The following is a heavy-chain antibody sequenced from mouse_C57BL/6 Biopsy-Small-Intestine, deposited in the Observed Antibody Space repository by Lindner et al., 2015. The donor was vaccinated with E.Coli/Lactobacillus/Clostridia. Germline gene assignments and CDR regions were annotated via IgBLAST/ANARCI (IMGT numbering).Heavy chain of an antibody. CDR2: ISPYSNST. J-gene: IGHJ4*01. V-gene: IGHV1-77*01. D-gene: IGHD2-3*01. CDR3: ARFDVDGYNSAY. Sequence: SVKVSCKASGYTFSGYGISWVRQAPGQGLEWMGWISPYSNSTNYAQKFQGRVTMTTETSTNTAYMELRNLRSDDTTVYYCARFDVDGYNSAYWGQGTLVIVSS. CDR1: GYTFSGYG.